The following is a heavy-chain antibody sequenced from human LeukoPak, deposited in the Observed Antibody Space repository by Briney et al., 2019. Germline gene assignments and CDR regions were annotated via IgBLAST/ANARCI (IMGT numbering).Heavy chain of an antibody. CDR2: IYYSGST. D-gene: IGHD5-24*01. J-gene: IGHJ4*02. CDR1: GGSISRYY. CDR3: ARYKAGYNDY. V-gene: IGHV4-59*01. Sequence: PSETLSLTCTVSGGSISRYYWSWIRQPPGKGLEWIGYIYYSGSTTYNPSLKSRVSISVDTSKNQFSLRLSSVTGADTAVYYCARYKAGYNDYWGQGTLVTVSS.